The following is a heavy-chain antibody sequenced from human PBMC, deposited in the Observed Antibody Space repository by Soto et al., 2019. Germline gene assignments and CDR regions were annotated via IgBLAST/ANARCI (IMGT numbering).Heavy chain of an antibody. CDR3: ATWAITVGGEGF. CDR2: ISSTGDLI. V-gene: IGHV3-48*02. J-gene: IGHJ4*02. D-gene: IGHD2-21*01. CDR1: GFGVSDYS. Sequence: PGRSLRLSCIASGFGVSDYSVNWVRQAPGKGLEWISYISSTGDLILYADSVKGRFTIARDIAKNSLYLQMDSLRDEDSSVYYCATWAITVGGEGFWGQGTLVTVSS.